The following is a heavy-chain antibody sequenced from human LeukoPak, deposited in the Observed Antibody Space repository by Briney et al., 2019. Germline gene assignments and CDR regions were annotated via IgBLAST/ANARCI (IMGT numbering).Heavy chain of an antibody. CDR3: ARPSTDCSSTSCPFDP. Sequence: GASVKVSCKASGGTFSSYAIIWVRQAPGQGLEWMGRIIPILGIANYAQKFQGRVTITTDESTSTAYMELSSLRSEDTAVYYCARPSTDCSSTSCPFDPWGQGTLVTVSS. CDR2: IIPILGIA. J-gene: IGHJ5*02. CDR1: GGTFSSYA. V-gene: IGHV1-69*04. D-gene: IGHD2-2*01.